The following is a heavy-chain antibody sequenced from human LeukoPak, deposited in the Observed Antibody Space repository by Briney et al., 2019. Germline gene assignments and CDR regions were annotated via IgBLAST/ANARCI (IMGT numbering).Heavy chain of an antibody. V-gene: IGHV3-74*01. CDR3: VSLYETY. CDR1: GNYW. Sequence: GGSLRLSCAAAGNYWMHWVRQAPGEGLVGVSHINSDGSWTSYADSVKGRFTISKDNAKNTVYLQMNNLRAEDTAVYYCVSLYETYWGRGTLVTVSS. CDR2: INSDGSWT. D-gene: IGHD2-8*01. J-gene: IGHJ4*02.